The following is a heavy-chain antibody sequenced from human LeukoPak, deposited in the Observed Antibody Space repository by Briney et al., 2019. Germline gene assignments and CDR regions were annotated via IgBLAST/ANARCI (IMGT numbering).Heavy chain of an antibody. J-gene: IGHJ4*02. CDR3: ARGSVVPAANAYYFDY. V-gene: IGHV4-59*01. D-gene: IGHD2-2*01. CDR1: SGSISSYY. Sequence: SETLSLTCTVSSGSISSYYWSWIRQPPGKGLEWIGYIYYSGSTKYHPSLKSRVTISVETSKNQFALKLSSVTAADTAVYYCARGSVVPAANAYYFDYWGQGTLVTVSS. CDR2: IYYSGST.